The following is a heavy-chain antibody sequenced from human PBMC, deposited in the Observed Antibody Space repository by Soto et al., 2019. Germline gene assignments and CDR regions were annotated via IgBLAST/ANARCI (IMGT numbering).Heavy chain of an antibody. J-gene: IGHJ6*02. V-gene: IGHV1-69*01. Sequence: QVQLVQSGAEVKKPGSSVKFFCKASGVTFSNYTISWVRQAPGQGLEWMGGIIPVFGTTDYEQKFQGRVTITADGSTSTAYMKLSILRSADTAVYYCARSSPYIVVRKPTGNPDEYGMDVGGQGTTVTVSS. CDR1: GVTFSNYT. CDR3: ARSSPYIVVRKPTGNPDEYGMDV. CDR2: IIPVFGTT. D-gene: IGHD2-2*01.